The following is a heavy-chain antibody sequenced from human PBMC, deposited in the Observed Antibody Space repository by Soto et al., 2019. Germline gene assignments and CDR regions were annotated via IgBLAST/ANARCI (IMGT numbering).Heavy chain of an antibody. CDR3: AKDVYSRYDQRGDYYGMDV. J-gene: IGHJ6*02. Sequence: QVQLVESGGGVVQPGRSLRLSCAASGFTFSNFGIHWVRQAPGKGLEWVAVISYDGSNRYYGDSVKGRFTISRDNSKNTLYLQMTSLRAEDTAVYYCAKDVYSRYDQRGDYYGMDVWGQGTTVTVYS. CDR1: GFTFSNFG. CDR2: ISYDGSNR. V-gene: IGHV3-30*18. D-gene: IGHD5-12*01.